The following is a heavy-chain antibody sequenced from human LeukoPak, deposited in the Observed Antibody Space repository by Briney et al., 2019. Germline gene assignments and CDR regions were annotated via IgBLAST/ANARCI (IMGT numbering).Heavy chain of an antibody. J-gene: IGHJ4*02. CDR2: ISTATGDT. CDR3: AREVSVHTDYFDS. Sequence: PGASVKVSCKTSGYSFILYGISWVRQAPGQGPEWMGWISTATGDTKYTQKFQGRVTITADETTNTAYMELSSLTYDDTAVYYCAREVSVHTDYFDSWGQGTLVTVSS. V-gene: IGHV1-18*01. CDR1: GYSFILYG. D-gene: IGHD5/OR15-5a*01.